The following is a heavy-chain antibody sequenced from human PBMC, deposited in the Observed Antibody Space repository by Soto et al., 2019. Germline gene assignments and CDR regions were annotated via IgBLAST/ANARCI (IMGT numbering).Heavy chain of an antibody. D-gene: IGHD6-19*01. V-gene: IGHV4-4*02. CDR1: GVSMSSSIW. CDR3: ASRGQWVVPIVY. Sequence: SETLSLTCVVSGVSMSSSIWWSWVRQPPGKGPEWIGEIYQTGSTNYNPSLKSRVSITIDKSKNQFSLNLTSVTAADTAVYFCASRGQWVVPIVYSGQDPLVTVSS. J-gene: IGHJ4*02. CDR2: IYQTGST.